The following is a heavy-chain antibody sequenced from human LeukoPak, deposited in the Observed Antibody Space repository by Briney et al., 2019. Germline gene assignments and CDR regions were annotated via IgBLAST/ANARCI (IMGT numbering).Heavy chain of an antibody. Sequence: ASVKVSCKASGGTFSSYTISWVRQAPGQGLEWMGRIIPTLGIANYAQKFQGRVTITADKSTSTAYMELSSLRSEDTAVYYCAREVKWNSPYNHYYMDVWGKGTTVAVSS. V-gene: IGHV1-69*04. J-gene: IGHJ6*03. D-gene: IGHD1-20*01. CDR3: AREVKWNSPYNHYYMDV. CDR1: GGTFSSYT. CDR2: IIPTLGIA.